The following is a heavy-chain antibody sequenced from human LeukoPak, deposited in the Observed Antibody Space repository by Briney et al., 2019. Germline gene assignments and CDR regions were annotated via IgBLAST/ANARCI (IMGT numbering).Heavy chain of an antibody. CDR1: GFSFKSES. CDR3: ARDPYTGSMFDL. CDR2: MGHFAGDI. V-gene: IGHV3-21*01. J-gene: IGHJ5*02. Sequence: GGSLRLSCVGTGFSFKSESLSWVRQAPGKGLEWVAFMGHFAGDIFYADSVKGRFNISRDDAKASVYLQMNSLRVDDTAVYFCARDPYTGSMFDLWGHGTLVTVSS. D-gene: IGHD1-1*01.